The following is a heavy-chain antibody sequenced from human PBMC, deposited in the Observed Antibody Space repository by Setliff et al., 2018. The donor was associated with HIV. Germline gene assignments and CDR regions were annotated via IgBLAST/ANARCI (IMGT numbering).Heavy chain of an antibody. D-gene: IGHD4-17*01. V-gene: IGHV4-38-2*01. CDR2: IYLSGST. J-gene: IGHJ6*02. CDR3: TRGGPTVAYGVDV. CDR1: GYSISGSYY. Sequence: SETLSLTCAVSGYSISGSYYWAWTRQPPGKGLEWIANIYLSGSTNYNPSLKGRVTISLDTSKNQFYLKLNSVTAADTAIYYCTRGGPTVAYGVDVWGQGTTVTVSS.